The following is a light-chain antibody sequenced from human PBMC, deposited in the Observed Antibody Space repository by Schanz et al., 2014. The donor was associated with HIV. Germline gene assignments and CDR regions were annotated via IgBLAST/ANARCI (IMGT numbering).Light chain of an antibody. J-gene: IGLJ1*01. Sequence: QSALTQPASVSGSPGQSITISCTGTSSDIGGYNYVSWYQQHPGKAPKLILYDVDNRPAGVSNRFSGSKSGNTASLTISGLRAEDEADYYCCSFAGADSLFVFGIGPSSLS. CDR1: SSDIGGYNY. V-gene: IGLV2-14*03. CDR2: DVD. CDR3: CSFAGADSLFV.